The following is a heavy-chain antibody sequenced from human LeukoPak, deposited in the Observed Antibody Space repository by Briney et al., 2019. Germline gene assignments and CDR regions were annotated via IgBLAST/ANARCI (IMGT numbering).Heavy chain of an antibody. CDR3: ARSAANIVGAYYADY. V-gene: IGHV3-30*02. D-gene: IGHD1-26*01. CDR2: IRYDGSNK. J-gene: IGHJ4*02. CDR1: GFTFSSYG. Sequence: GGPLRLSCAASGFTFSSYGMHWVRQAPGKGLEWVAFIRYDGSNKYYADSVKGRFTISRDNSKNTLYLQMNSLRAEDTAVYYCARSAANIVGAYYADYWGQGTLVTVSS.